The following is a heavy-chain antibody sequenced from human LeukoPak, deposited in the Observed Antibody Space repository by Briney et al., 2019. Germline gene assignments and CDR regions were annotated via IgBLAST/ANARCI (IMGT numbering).Heavy chain of an antibody. J-gene: IGHJ4*02. CDR2: VYPGDSDT. CDR3: ARRKPWSGYYSDFDY. V-gene: IGHV5-51*01. D-gene: IGHD3-3*01. Sequence: GESLKISCKGSGYRFTNYWIAWVRQMPGKGLEWMGIVYPGDSDTRYSPSFQGQVTISADKSISTAYLQWSSLKASDTAMYYCARRKPWSGYYSDFDYWGQGTLVSVSS. CDR1: GYRFTNYW.